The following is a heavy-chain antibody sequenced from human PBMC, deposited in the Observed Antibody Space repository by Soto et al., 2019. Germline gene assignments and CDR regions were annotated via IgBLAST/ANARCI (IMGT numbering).Heavy chain of an antibody. V-gene: IGHV4-31*03. J-gene: IGHJ4*02. D-gene: IGHD3-10*01. Sequence: LSLTCTVSGGSISSGGYYWSWIRQHPGKGLEWIGYIYYSGSTYYNPSLKSRVTISVDTSKNQFSLKLSSVTAADTAVYYCARGYYYGSGSFDYWGQGTLVTVSS. CDR3: ARGYYYGSGSFDY. CDR2: IYYSGST. CDR1: GGSISSGGYY.